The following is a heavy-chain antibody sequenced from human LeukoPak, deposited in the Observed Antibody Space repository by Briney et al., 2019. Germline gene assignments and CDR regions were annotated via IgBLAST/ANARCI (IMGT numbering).Heavy chain of an antibody. V-gene: IGHV1-2*02. CDR2: INPNSGGT. Sequence: GASEKVSCKASGYTFTGYYMHWVRQAPGQGLEWMGWINPNSGGTNYAQKFQGRVTMTRDTPISTAYMELSRLRSDDTAVYYCARGAGEVGATPYWGQGTLVTVSS. J-gene: IGHJ4*02. CDR3: ARGAGEVGATPY. D-gene: IGHD1-26*01. CDR1: GYTFTGYY.